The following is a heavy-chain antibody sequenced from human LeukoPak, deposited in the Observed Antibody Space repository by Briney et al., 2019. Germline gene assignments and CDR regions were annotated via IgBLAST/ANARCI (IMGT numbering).Heavy chain of an antibody. CDR2: IYSGGNT. J-gene: IGHJ4*02. CDR3: AKRASIAVAGPSDY. CDR1: GFTVSSNY. V-gene: IGHV3-53*01. Sequence: GGSLRLSCAASGFTVSSNYMSWVRQAPGKGLEWVSIIYSGGNTDYADSVKGRFTISRDNSKNTLYLQMNSLRAEDTAVYYCAKRASIAVAGPSDYWGQGTLVTVSS. D-gene: IGHD6-19*01.